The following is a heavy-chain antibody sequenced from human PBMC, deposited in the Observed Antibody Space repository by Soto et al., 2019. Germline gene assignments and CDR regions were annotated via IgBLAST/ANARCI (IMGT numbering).Heavy chain of an antibody. Sequence: SETLSLTCAVYGGSFIGYYWSWIRQPPGKGLEWIGEINHSGSTNYNPSLKSRVTISVDTSKNQFSLKLSSVTAADTAVYYCARGADYGPNWFDPWGQGTLVTVSS. CDR3: ARGADYGPNWFDP. CDR2: INHSGST. J-gene: IGHJ5*02. D-gene: IGHD4-17*01. V-gene: IGHV4-34*01. CDR1: GGSFIGYY.